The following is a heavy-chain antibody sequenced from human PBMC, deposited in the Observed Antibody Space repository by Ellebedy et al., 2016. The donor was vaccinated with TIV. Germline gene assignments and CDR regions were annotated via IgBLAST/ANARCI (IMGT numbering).Heavy chain of an antibody. D-gene: IGHD3-10*01. V-gene: IGHV4-59*01. J-gene: IGHJ4*02. CDR2: IYHSGST. CDR3: ASLRGGNFDY. Sequence: SETLSLTCTVSGGSISSYYWSWIRQPPGKGLEWIGHIYHSGSTNYNPSHKSRVTISVDTSKNQFSLKLSSVTAADTAVYYCASLRGGNFDYWGQGTPVTVSS. CDR1: GGSISSYY.